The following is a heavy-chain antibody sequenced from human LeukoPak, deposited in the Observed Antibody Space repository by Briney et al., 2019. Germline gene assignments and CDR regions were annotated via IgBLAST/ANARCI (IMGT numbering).Heavy chain of an antibody. CDR3: ARDRYYYDSSGEDSDAFDI. CDR2: ISAYNGNT. Sequence: GASVKVSCKASGYTFTSYGISWVRQAPGQGLEWMGWISAYNGNTKYAQKLQGRVTMTTDTSTSTAYMELRSLRSDDTAVYYCARDRYYYDSSGEDSDAFDIWGQGTMVTVSS. V-gene: IGHV1-18*01. CDR1: GYTFTSYG. D-gene: IGHD3-22*01. J-gene: IGHJ3*02.